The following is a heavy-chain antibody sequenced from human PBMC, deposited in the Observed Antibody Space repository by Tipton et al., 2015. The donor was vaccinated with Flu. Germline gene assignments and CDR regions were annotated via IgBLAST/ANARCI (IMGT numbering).Heavy chain of an antibody. J-gene: IGHJ3*02. CDR1: GDSMSSYY. CDR3: ARLSLSFNAFDI. D-gene: IGHD2/OR15-2a*01. V-gene: IGHV4-4*07. CDR2: IYSSGNT. Sequence: TLSLTCSVSGDSMSSYYWTWVRQPAGKGLECLGRIYSSGNTYYSPSFKSRLTMSIDTSKKQFSLKLNSVTAADTAVYYCARLSLSFNAFDIWGQGTTVIVSS.